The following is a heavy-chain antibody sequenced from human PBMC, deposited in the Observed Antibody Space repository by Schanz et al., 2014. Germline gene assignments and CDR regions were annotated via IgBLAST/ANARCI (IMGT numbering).Heavy chain of an antibody. J-gene: IGHJ5*02. CDR3: AKVVASGPTTGPFDP. CDR2: IWSDGSRT. D-gene: IGHD1-26*01. V-gene: IGHV3-30*02. CDR1: GFIFSNYG. Sequence: QVQLVESGGGVVQREGSLRLSCAASGFIFSNYGMHWVRQAPGKGLEWVAFIWSDGSRTYHAESVKGRFTISRDNSRNTLYLQMDSLRDEDTALYYCAKVVASGPTTGPFDPWGQGTLVTVSS.